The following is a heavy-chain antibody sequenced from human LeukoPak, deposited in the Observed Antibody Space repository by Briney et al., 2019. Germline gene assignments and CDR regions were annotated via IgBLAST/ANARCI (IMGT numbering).Heavy chain of an antibody. J-gene: IGHJ4*02. CDR2: INPDNGDT. V-gene: IGHV1-3*03. D-gene: IGHD2-2*02. CDR3: TLYNY. CDR1: GCSFTSQD. Sequence: ASVKVSCKTSGCSFTSQDMHWVRQAPGQSLEWMGCINPDNGDTKYSQEFQGRVTITRDTSATTAYMELSSLRSDDMAVYYCTLYNYWGQGTLVTVSS.